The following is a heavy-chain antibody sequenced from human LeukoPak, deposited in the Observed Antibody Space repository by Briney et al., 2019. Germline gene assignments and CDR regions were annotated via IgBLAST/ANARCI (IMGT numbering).Heavy chain of an antibody. D-gene: IGHD6-13*01. CDR3: ARDPPIAAAGTDNWFDP. CDR1: GFTVSSNY. J-gene: IGHJ5*02. Sequence: GGSLRLSCAASGFTVSSNYMSWVRQAPGKGLEWVSVIYSGGSTYYADSVKGRFTISRDNSKNTLYLQMNSLRAEDTAVYYCARDPPIAAAGTDNWFDPWGQGTLVTVSS. CDR2: IYSGGST. V-gene: IGHV3-66*01.